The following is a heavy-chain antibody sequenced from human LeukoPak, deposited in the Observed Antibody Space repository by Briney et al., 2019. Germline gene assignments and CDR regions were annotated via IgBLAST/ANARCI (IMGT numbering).Heavy chain of an antibody. CDR3: ARHLVSSLPTGLDY. V-gene: IGHV4-59*08. J-gene: IGHJ4*02. CDR2: IHYSGTA. CDR1: GGSISGYT. D-gene: IGHD3-9*01. Sequence: SETLSLNCTVSGGSISGYTWSWIRQPPGQGLEYIGYIHYSGTANYTPSLRSRVTISVDTSKNQFSLTLTSVTAGDTAVYYCARHLVSSLPTGLDYWGQGALVTVSS.